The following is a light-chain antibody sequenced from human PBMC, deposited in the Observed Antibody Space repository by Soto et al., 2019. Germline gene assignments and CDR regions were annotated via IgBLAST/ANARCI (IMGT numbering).Light chain of an antibody. Sequence: QSALTQPASVSGSPGQSITISCTGTSRDVGGYNYVSWHQQHPGKAPKVIITEVSNRPSGVSNRFSGSKSGNTASLTISGLQAEDEADYYCSSYVNDNTFLVFGGGTKLTVL. V-gene: IGLV2-14*01. CDR2: EVS. CDR3: SSYVNDNTFLV. CDR1: SRDVGGYNY. J-gene: IGLJ2*01.